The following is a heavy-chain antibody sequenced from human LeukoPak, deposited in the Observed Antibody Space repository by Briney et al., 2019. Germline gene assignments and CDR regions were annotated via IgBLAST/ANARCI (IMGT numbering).Heavy chain of an antibody. CDR1: GFNFRDYY. CDR3: AKGAWSPTFGGVIVRYYFDY. J-gene: IGHJ4*02. V-gene: IGHV3-11*01. D-gene: IGHD3-16*02. Sequence: GGSLRLSCEVSGFNFRDYYMSWIRQAPGKGLEWVSYISNGGGTTIYYADSVKGRLTISRDNAKSSLYLQMNSLRAEDTAVYYCAKGAWSPTFGGVIVRYYFDYWGQGTLVTVSS. CDR2: ISNGGGTTI.